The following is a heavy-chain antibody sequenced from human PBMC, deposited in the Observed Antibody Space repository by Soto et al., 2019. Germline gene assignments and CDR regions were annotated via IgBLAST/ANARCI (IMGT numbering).Heavy chain of an antibody. J-gene: IGHJ4*02. V-gene: IGHV3-23*01. CDR2: ISGSDDST. D-gene: IGHD6-6*01. CDR1: GFTFSSSA. CDR3: AKRSSSSTFDY. Sequence: EVQLLESGGGLVQPGASLRLSCAASGFTFSSSAMSWVRQAPGQGLEWVSVISGSDDSTYYADSVKGRFTISRDNSKNTLYLQMNSLRAEDTAVYYCAKRSSSSTFDYWGQGTLVTVSS.